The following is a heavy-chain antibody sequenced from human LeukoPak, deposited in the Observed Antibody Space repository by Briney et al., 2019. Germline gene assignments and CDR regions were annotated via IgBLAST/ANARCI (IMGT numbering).Heavy chain of an antibody. J-gene: IGHJ6*02. CDR3: AKETYYYYGMDV. CDR1: GYSISSGY. V-gene: IGHV3-30*18. Sequence: LSLTCTVSGYSISSGYYWGWIRQPPGKGLEWVAVISYDGSNKYYADSVKGRFTISRDNSKNTLYLQMNSLRAEDTAVYYCAKETYYYYGMDVWGQGTTVTVSS. CDR2: ISYDGSNK.